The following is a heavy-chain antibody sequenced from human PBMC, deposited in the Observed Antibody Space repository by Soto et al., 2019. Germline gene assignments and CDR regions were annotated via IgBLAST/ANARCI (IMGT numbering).Heavy chain of an antibody. CDR2: ISAYNGNT. D-gene: IGHD1-7*01. V-gene: IGHV1-18*01. CDR3: ARVRITGTTRYYFVY. Sequence: ASGKVSCKASGYTFTSYGISWVRQAPGQGLEWMGWISAYNGNTNYAQKLQGRVTMTTDTSTSTAYMELRSLRSDDTAVYYCARVRITGTTRYYFVYWGQGTLVTVSS. J-gene: IGHJ4*02. CDR1: GYTFTSYG.